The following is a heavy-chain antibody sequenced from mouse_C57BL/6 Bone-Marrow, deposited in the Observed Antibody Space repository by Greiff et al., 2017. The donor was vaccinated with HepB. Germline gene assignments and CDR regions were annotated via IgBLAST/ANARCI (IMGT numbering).Heavy chain of an antibody. J-gene: IGHJ4*01. CDR3: ARTYYYGSSSEVYYAMDY. CDR2: IYPGSGST. CDR1: GYTFTSYW. V-gene: IGHV1-55*01. Sequence: QVQLQQPGAELVKPGASVKMSCKASGYTFTSYWITWVKQRPGQGLEWIGDIYPGSGSTNYNEKFKSKATLTVDTSSSTAYMQLSSLTSEDSAVYYCARTYYYGSSSEVYYAMDYWGQGTSVTVSS. D-gene: IGHD1-1*01.